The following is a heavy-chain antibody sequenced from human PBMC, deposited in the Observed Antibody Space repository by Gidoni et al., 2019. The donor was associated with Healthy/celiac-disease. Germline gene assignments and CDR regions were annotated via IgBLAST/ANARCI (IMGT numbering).Heavy chain of an antibody. J-gene: IGHJ4*02. D-gene: IGHD2-21*02. Sequence: QVQLVQSGAEVKKPGSSVKVSCKAPGGTFSSYAISWVRQAPGPGLEWMGGIIPIFGTANYAQKFQGRVTITADESTSTAYMELSSLRSEDTAVYYCARGSGEIFIGDWQTSPFGYWGQGTLVTVSS. CDR2: IIPIFGTA. CDR1: GGTFSSYA. CDR3: ARGSGEIFIGDWQTSPFGY. V-gene: IGHV1-69*01.